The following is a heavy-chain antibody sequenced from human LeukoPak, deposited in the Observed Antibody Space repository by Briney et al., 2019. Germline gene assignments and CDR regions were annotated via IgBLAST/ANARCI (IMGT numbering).Heavy chain of an antibody. J-gene: IGHJ4*02. CDR1: GFPFSSYA. Sequence: GGSLRLSCAASGFPFSSYAMSWVRQAPGKGLEGVSSITGIGGSTHYADSAKGRFTISRDNSKNTLYLQINSLRAEDTAVYYWAKRGSVKPGREIAVAGPVDYWGQGNLVTVSS. D-gene: IGHD6-19*01. CDR2: ITGIGGST. CDR3: AKRGSVKPGREIAVAGPVDY. V-gene: IGHV3-23*01.